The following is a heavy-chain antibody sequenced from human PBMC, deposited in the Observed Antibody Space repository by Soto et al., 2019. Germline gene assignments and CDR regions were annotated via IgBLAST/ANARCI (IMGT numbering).Heavy chain of an antibody. CDR1: GGTFSSYA. D-gene: IGHD3-22*01. CDR3: ARDDYYDSSAPIKTTG. V-gene: IGHV1-69*13. J-gene: IGHJ4*02. Sequence: SVKVSCKASGGTFSSYAISWVRQAPGQGLEWMGGIIPIFGTANYAQKFQGRVTITADESTSTAYMELSSLRSEDTAVYYCARDDYYDSSAPIKTTGWGQGTLVTVSS. CDR2: IIPIFGTA.